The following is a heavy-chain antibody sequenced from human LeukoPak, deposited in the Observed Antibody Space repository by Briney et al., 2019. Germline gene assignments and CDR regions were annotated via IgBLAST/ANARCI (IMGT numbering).Heavy chain of an antibody. CDR1: GFTFSSYE. D-gene: IGHD1-14*01. CDR2: ISSSSNTM. J-gene: IGHJ5*02. V-gene: IGHV3-48*03. Sequence: GGSLRLSCAASGFTFSSYEMNWVRQAPGKGLEWVSYISSSSNTMYYADSVKGRFTVSRDNAKNTLYLQMNSLRAEDTAVYFCASGPTGFAWGQGTLVTVSS. CDR3: ASGPTGFA.